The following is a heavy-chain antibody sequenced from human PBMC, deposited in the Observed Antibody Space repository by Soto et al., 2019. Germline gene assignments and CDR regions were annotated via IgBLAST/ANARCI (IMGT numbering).Heavy chain of an antibody. J-gene: IGHJ3*02. D-gene: IGHD3-22*01. CDR2: FIPIFRTL. CDR3: VRDRPIYYSDPHDEFVASDYEM. Sequence: QVQLIQSEAAVMKPGSSVRVSCTASGGIFGSHGFSWVRQAPGQRLEWVGGFIPIFRTLTYTEKFQARVRIAAGESLNTVYLDLSGLTYDETAGYYCVRDRPIYYSDPHDEFVASDYEMWSQGTMVTVSS. CDR1: GGIFGSHG. V-gene: IGHV1-69*01.